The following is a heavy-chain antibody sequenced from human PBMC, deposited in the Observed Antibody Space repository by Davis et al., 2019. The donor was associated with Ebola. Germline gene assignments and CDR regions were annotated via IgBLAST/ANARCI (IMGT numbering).Heavy chain of an antibody. D-gene: IGHD4-11*01. V-gene: IGHV4-34*01. CDR3: ASSRTYYYYYGMDV. CDR1: GRSFSDYY. Sequence: SETLSLTCAVYGRSFSDYYWSWIRQPPGKGLEWIGEINHSGSTNYNPSLKSRVTISVDTSKNQFSLKLSSVTAADTAVYYCASSRTYYYYYGMDVWGQGTTVTVSS. CDR2: INHSGST. J-gene: IGHJ6*02.